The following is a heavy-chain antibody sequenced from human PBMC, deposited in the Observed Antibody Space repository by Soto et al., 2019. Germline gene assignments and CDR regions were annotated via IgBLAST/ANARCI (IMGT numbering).Heavy chain of an antibody. V-gene: IGHV1-69*06. J-gene: IGHJ6*02. Sequence: SVKVSCKASGGTFSSYAISWVRQAPGQGLEWMGGIIPIFGTANYAQKFQGRVTITADKSTSTAYMELSSLRSEDTAVYYCARDGSGSYYYYYYGMDVWGQGTTVTVYS. CDR3: ARDGSGSYYYYYYGMDV. CDR1: GGTFSSYA. CDR2: IIPIFGTA. D-gene: IGHD3-10*01.